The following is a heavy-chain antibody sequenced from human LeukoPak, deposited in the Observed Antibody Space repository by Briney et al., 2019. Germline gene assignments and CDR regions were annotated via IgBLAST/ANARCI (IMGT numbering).Heavy chain of an antibody. CDR2: IKQDGSEK. J-gene: IGHJ4*02. Sequence: PGGSLRLSCAASGFTFSSFWMSWVRQAPGKGLEWVANIKQDGSEKYYVDSVKGRFTISRDNAKNSLYLQMNSLRAEDTAVYYCARAIYNRQFDYWGQGTLVTVS. V-gene: IGHV3-7*01. D-gene: IGHD1-14*01. CDR1: GFTFSSFW. CDR3: ARAIYNRQFDY.